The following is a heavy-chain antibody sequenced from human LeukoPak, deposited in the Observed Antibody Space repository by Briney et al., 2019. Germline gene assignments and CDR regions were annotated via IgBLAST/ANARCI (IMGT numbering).Heavy chain of an antibody. D-gene: IGHD3-22*01. CDR1: GSTFDDYG. CDR3: ARVRGVIVVVITQDAFDT. CDR2: INWNGGST. Sequence: PGGSLRLACAAAGSTFDDYGTSWVRQAPRKWLEWVSGINWNGGSTGYADSVKGRFTISREKPKNSLYMQMNSLRAEDTALYYCARVRGVIVVVITQDAFDTWGQGTMVTVSS. V-gene: IGHV3-20*04. J-gene: IGHJ3*02.